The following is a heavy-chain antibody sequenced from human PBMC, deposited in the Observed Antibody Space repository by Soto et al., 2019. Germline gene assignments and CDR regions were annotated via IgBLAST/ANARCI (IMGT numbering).Heavy chain of an antibody. J-gene: IGHJ4*02. CDR1: GFTFGSYA. Sequence: QVQLVESGGGVVQPGRSLRLSCAASGFTFGSYAMHWVRQAPGKGLEWVAVISYDGSNNYYADSVKGRFTISRDNSKNTLYLQMNSLRAEDTAVYYCARASNGWYYDYWGQGTLVTVSS. CDR3: ARASNGWYYDY. CDR2: ISYDGSNN. D-gene: IGHD6-19*01. V-gene: IGHV3-30-3*01.